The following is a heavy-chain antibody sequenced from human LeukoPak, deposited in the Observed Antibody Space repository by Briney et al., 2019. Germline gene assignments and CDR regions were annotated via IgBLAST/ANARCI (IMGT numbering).Heavy chain of an antibody. V-gene: IGHV4-4*07. CDR2: IYTSGST. J-gene: IGHJ4*02. CDR3: ARDQYYYDSSGYWRFDY. CDR1: GGSISSYY. Sequence: PSETLSLTCTVSGGSISSYYWSWIRQPAGKGLEWIGRIYTSGSTNYNPSLKSRVTMSVDTSKNQFSLKLSSVTAADTAVYYCARDQYYYDSSGYWRFDYWGQGTLVTVSS. D-gene: IGHD3-22*01.